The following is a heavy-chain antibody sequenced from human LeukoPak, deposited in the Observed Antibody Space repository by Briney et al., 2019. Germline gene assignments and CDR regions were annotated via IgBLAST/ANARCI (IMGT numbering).Heavy chain of an antibody. CDR1: GGSISSYY. CDR3: ARGGSSGWYQPLVFDY. CDR2: IYTSGST. Sequence: SETLSLTCTVSGGSISSYYWSWIRQPAGKGLEWIGRIYTSGSTNYNPSLKSRVTMSVDTSKNQFSLKLSSVTAADTAVYYCARGGSSGWYQPLVFDYWGQGTLVTVSS. D-gene: IGHD6-19*01. J-gene: IGHJ4*02. V-gene: IGHV4-4*07.